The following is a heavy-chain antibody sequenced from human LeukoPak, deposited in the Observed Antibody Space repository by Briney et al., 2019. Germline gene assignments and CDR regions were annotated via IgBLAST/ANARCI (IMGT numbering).Heavy chain of an antibody. V-gene: IGHV3-7*01. D-gene: IGHD4-17*01. CDR1: GFTFSSYW. CDR3: ARDTDSGDPFDY. Sequence: GGSLRLSGAASGFTFSSYWMSWVRQAPGKGLEWVANIKQDGSEKYYVDSVKGRFTISRDNAKNSLYLQMDSLRAEDTAVYYCARDTDSGDPFDYWGQGTLVTVSS. J-gene: IGHJ4*02. CDR2: IKQDGSEK.